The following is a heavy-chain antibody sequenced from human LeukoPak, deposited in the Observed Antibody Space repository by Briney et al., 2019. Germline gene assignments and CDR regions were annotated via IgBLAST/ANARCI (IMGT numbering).Heavy chain of an antibody. Sequence: SQTLSLTCVISGDSVSSNSAAWNWIRQSPSRGLEWLGRTYYRSKWHYDYAVSVKSRITINPDTSKNQFSLHLDSVTPEDTAVYYCAGYSYGVRPSWGQGTLVSVSS. CDR1: GDSVSSNSAA. CDR3: AGYSYGVRPS. J-gene: IGHJ5*02. V-gene: IGHV6-1*01. CDR2: TYYRSKWHY. D-gene: IGHD5-18*01.